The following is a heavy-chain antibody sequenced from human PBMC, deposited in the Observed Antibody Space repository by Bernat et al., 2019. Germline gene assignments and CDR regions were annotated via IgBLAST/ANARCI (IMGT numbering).Heavy chain of an antibody. J-gene: IGHJ4*02. V-gene: IGHV3-66*02. Sequence: EVQLVESGGGLVQPGGSLSLSCAASGLTVSSNYMSWVRQAPGKGLEWVSVIYSGGSTYYADSVKGRFTISRDNSKNTLYLQMNSLRAEDTAVYYCAREAKRPYYTDYWGQGTLVNV. CDR2: IYSGGST. CDR3: AREAKRPYYTDY. D-gene: IGHD6-25*01. CDR1: GLTVSSNY.